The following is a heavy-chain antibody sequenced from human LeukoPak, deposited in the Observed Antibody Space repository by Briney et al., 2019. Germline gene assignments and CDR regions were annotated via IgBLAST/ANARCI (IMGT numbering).Heavy chain of an antibody. Sequence: PGGSVRLSCAASGFTFSSYSMNWVRQARGKGLEGVSCISSSSSNIYYADTVKGRFTISRDKEKNSLYVQMNRLRAEDTAVYYCASVYCSSTSCLPDDAFDIWGQGTMVTVSS. CDR2: ISSSSSNI. D-gene: IGHD2-2*01. CDR3: ASVYCSSTSCLPDDAFDI. CDR1: GFTFSSYS. V-gene: IGHV3-21*04. J-gene: IGHJ3*02.